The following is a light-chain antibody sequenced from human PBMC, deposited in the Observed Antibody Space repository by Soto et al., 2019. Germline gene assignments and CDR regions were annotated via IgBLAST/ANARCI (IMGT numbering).Light chain of an antibody. V-gene: IGKV1-5*01. J-gene: IGKJ1*01. Sequence: DIQMTQSPSTLSASVGERVTITCRASQSVGNWLAWYQHKPGKAPKLLIYDVSSLESGLPSRFSGSGSGTDFTFTISSLQPEDIATYYCQQYDNLSWTFGQGTKVDIK. CDR3: QQYDNLSWT. CDR2: DVS. CDR1: QSVGNW.